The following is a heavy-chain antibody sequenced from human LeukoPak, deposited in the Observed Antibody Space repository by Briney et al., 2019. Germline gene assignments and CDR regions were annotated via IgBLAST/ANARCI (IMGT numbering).Heavy chain of an antibody. CDR1: GFTFSGSA. CDR3: TRHPYSSGNSGGNWFDP. D-gene: IGHD4-23*01. J-gene: IGHJ5*02. Sequence: AGGSLRLSCAASGFTFSGSAMHWVRQASGKGLEWVGRIRSKANSYATAYAASVKGRFTISRDDSKNTAYLQMNSLKTEDTAVYYCTRHPYSSGNSGGNWFDPWGQGTLVTVSS. V-gene: IGHV3-73*01. CDR2: IRSKANSYAT.